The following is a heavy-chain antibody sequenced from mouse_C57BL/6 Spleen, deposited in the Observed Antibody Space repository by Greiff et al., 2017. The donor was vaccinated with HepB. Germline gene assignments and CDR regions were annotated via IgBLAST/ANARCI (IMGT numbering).Heavy chain of an antibody. CDR1: GFSLTSYG. CDR3: AKGGPPDGAMDY. CDR2: IWSGGST. J-gene: IGHJ4*01. V-gene: IGHV2-4*01. Sequence: QVQLKESGPGLVQPSQSLSITCTVSGFSLTSYGVHWVRQPPGKGLEWLGVIWSGGSTDYNAAFISRLSISKDNSKSQVFFKMNSLQADDTAIYYCAKGGPPDGAMDYWGQGTSVTVSS.